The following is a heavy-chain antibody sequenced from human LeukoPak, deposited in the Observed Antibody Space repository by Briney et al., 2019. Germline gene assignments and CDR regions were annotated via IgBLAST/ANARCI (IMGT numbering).Heavy chain of an antibody. D-gene: IGHD3-3*01. Sequence: GASVKVSCKASGYTFTSYAMHWVRQAPGQRLEWMGWINTGNGNTKYSQEFQGRVTITRDTSANTAYMELSSLRPEDMAVYFCAAIPVFGVVLHQEPVWGKGTTVTVSS. CDR3: AAIPVFGVVLHQEPV. CDR1: GYTFTSYA. V-gene: IGHV1-3*03. J-gene: IGHJ6*04. CDR2: INTGNGNT.